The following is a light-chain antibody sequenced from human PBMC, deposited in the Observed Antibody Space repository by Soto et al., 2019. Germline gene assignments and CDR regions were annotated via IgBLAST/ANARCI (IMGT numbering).Light chain of an antibody. J-gene: IGKJ1*01. CDR1: QSVSSSY. CDR3: QQYGSSPRT. Sequence: EIVLTQSPGTLSLSPGERATLSCRASQSVSSSYLAWYQQKPGQAHRLLIYDSSSRATGIPDRFSGSGSGTDFTLTISRREPADFAVYYCQQYGSSPRTFGQGTKVEIK. CDR2: DSS. V-gene: IGKV3-20*01.